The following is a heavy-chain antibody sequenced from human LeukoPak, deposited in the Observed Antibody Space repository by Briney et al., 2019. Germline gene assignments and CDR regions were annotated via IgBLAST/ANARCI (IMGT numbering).Heavy chain of an antibody. CDR2: ISGSGGSI. J-gene: IGHJ4*02. CDR3: AKSIEAAVVVTDGDYFHY. D-gene: IGHD2-15*01. CDR1: GFIFSNYV. V-gene: IGHV3-23*01. Sequence: GRSLRLSCAASGFIFSNYVMSWVRQAPGQGLEWVSTISGSGGSIYYADSVKGRLTISRDNSKNTLYLQMNSLRVDDTAVYYCAKSIEAAVVVTDGDYFHYWGQGSLVTVSS.